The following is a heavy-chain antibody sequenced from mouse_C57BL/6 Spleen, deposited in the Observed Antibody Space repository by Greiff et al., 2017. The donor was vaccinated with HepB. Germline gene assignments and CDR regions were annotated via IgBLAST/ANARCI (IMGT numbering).Heavy chain of an antibody. D-gene: IGHD2-4*01. J-gene: IGHJ4*01. CDR1: GFSLTSYG. CDR3: ARSTMITTGYYYAMDY. CDR2: IWSGGST. V-gene: IGHV2-2*01. Sequence: QVQLKQSGPGLVQPSQSLSITCTVSGFSLTSYGVHWVRQSPGKGLEWLGVIWSGGSTDYNAAFISRLSISKDNYKSQVFFKMNSLQADDTAIYYCARSTMITTGYYYAMDYWGQGTSVTVSS.